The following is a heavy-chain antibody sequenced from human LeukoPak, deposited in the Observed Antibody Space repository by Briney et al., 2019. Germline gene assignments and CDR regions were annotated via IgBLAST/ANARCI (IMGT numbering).Heavy chain of an antibody. D-gene: IGHD6-6*01. Sequence: GGSLRLSCAASGFTFSSYAMSWVRQAPGKGLEWVSTISGRGTNTYYANSVKGRFTISRDNSKNTLYLQMNSLRAEDTAVYYCAKGVSSSSPFDYWGQGTLVTVSS. CDR1: GFTFSSYA. CDR2: ISGRGTNT. V-gene: IGHV3-23*01. CDR3: AKGVSSSSPFDY. J-gene: IGHJ4*02.